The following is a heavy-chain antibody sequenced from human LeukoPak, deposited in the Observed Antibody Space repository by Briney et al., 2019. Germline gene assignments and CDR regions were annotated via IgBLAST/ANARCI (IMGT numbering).Heavy chain of an antibody. Sequence: SGPTLVKPTQTLTLTCTFSGFSLSTSGEGVGWIRQPPGKALEWLALIYWDDDKRYSPSLKSRLTITKDTSKNQVVLTVTNMDPVDTATYYCAHTTTGTTANYYMDVWGKGTTVTVSS. J-gene: IGHJ6*03. D-gene: IGHD1-1*01. CDR1: GFSLSTSGEG. V-gene: IGHV2-5*02. CDR3: AHTTTGTTANYYMDV. CDR2: IYWDDDK.